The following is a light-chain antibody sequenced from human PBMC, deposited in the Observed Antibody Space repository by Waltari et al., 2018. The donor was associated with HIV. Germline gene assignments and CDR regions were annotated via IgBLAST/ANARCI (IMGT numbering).Light chain of an antibody. CDR3: QTYDSSLSGSVV. CDR2: GN. V-gene: IGLV1-40*01. J-gene: IGLJ2*01. Sequence: QSVLTQPPSVSGAPGQTVTISCTGSSSNIGARFDVHWYQQIPGRAPNLLMYGNNRPSGVPDRFSGSKSGTSASLAITGLQAEDEADYYCQTYDSSLSGSVVFGGGTKLTVL. CDR1: SSNIGARFD.